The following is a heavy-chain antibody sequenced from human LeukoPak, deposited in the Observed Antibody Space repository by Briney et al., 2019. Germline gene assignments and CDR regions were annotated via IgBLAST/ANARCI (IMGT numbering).Heavy chain of an antibody. CDR1: GVTFSSYS. Sequence: GRSLRLSCAASGVTFSSYSMKCVRPPPGEGLVWGASISSSSSYIYYAASVKGRFTISRDNAKNSLYLQMNSLRAEDTAVYYCARDHHPSLVAEANWFDPWGQGTLVTVSS. CDR2: ISSSSSYI. J-gene: IGHJ5*02. CDR3: ARDHHPSLVAEANWFDP. D-gene: IGHD2-15*01. V-gene: IGHV3-21*01.